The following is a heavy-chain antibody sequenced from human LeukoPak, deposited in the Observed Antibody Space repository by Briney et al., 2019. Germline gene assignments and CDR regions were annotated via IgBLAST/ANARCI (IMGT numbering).Heavy chain of an antibody. V-gene: IGHV4-4*07. J-gene: IGHJ4*02. D-gene: IGHD6-19*01. CDR1: GGSISSYY. CDR3: ARETEVPGGRSWGF. Sequence: PSETLSLTCTVSGGSISSYYWTWIRQPAGKGLEWIGRIHTSGSTNHNPSLKSRVTMSVDTSNNQFSLKLSSVTAADTAVYYCARETEVPGGRSWGFWGQGTLVTVSS. CDR2: IHTSGST.